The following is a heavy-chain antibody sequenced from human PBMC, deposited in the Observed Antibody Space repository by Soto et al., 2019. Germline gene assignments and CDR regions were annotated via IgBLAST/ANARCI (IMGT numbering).Heavy chain of an antibody. CDR1: GDSISTYY. CDR3: ALRSMAVVPEY. J-gene: IGHJ4*02. Sequence: QVQLQESGPGLVKPSETLSLTCAVSGDSISTYYCMCIRQPPGKGLESLGYLYYGRSANYNPSLKSRVNLSVDTSTNQCSLTLSSMTAADTAVYYCALRSMAVVPEYWGQGTLVTVSS. V-gene: IGHV4-59*01. D-gene: IGHD3-22*01. CDR2: LYYGRSA.